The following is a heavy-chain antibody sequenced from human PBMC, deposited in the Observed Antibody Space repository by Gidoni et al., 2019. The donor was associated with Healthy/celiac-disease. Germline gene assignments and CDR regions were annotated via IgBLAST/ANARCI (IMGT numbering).Heavy chain of an antibody. D-gene: IGHD5-12*01. V-gene: IGHV3-30*18. CDR1: GFTFRSYG. CDR3: AKDSDGYPDY. J-gene: IGHJ4*02. CDR2: ISYDGSNK. Sequence: QVQLVESGGGVVQPGRSLRLSCAAAGFTFRSYGMHRVRQAPGKGLEWVAVISYDGSNKYYADSVKGRFTISRDNSKNTLYLQMNSLRAEDTAVYYGAKDSDGYPDYWGQGTLVTVSS.